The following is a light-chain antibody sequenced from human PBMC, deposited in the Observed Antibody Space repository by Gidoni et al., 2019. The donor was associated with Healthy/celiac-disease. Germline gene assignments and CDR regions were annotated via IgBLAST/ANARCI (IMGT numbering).Light chain of an antibody. CDR3: QQRSNWPS. V-gene: IGKV3-11*01. Sequence: EIVLKQSPATLSLSPGERATLSCRASQSVSSYLAWYQQTPGQAPRLLIYDASNRATGIPARFSGSGSGTDFTLTISRLEPEDFAVYYCQQRSNWPSFGQGTRLEIK. CDR1: QSVSSY. J-gene: IGKJ5*01. CDR2: DAS.